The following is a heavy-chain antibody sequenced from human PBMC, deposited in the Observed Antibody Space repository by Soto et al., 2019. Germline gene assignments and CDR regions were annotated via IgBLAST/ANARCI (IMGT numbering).Heavy chain of an antibody. J-gene: IGHJ5*01. V-gene: IGHV3-74*01. CDR3: TRDIPHKWFDS. D-gene: IGHD2-21*01. CDR1: GATFANYW. Sequence: EVHVVDSGGGLVQPGGSLRLSCEASGATFANYWMHWVRQVPGKGLVLVSRISNDGSDITYADSVKGRFTASRDNTKHTVFLQMNNLSVEDTAVYYCTRDIPHKWFDSWGQGTLVTVSS. CDR2: ISNDGSDI.